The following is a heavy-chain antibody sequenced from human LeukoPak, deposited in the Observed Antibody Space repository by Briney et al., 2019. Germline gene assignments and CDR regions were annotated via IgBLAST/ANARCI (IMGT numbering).Heavy chain of an antibody. CDR1: GGSISSYY. Sequence: SETLSLTCTVSGGSISSYYWSWIRQPPGKGLEWIGYIYYSGSTNYNPSLKSRVTISVDTSKNQFSLKLSSMTAADTAVYYCARIFPYYGSGFTFDYWGQGTLVTVSS. V-gene: IGHV4-59*01. D-gene: IGHD3-10*01. J-gene: IGHJ4*02. CDR2: IYYSGST. CDR3: ARIFPYYGSGFTFDY.